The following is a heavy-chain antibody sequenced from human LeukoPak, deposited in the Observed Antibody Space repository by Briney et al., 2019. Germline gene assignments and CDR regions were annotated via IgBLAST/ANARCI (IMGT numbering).Heavy chain of an antibody. V-gene: IGHV1-69*06. CDR3: ARTGYSSGWTDYYYYMDV. CDR1: GGTFSSYA. CDR2: IIPIFGTA. J-gene: IGHJ6*03. Sequence: SVKVSCKASGGTFSSYAISWVRQAPGQGLEWMGGIIPIFGTANYAQKFQGRVTITADKSTSTAYMELSSLRSEDTAVYYCARTGYSSGWTDYYYYMDVWGKGTTVTISS. D-gene: IGHD6-19*01.